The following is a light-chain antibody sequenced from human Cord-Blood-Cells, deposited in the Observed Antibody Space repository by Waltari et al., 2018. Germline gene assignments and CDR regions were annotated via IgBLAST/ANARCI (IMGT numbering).Light chain of an antibody. CDR3: QQYYSFPFT. CDR1: QDIRRY. J-gene: IGKJ3*01. Sequence: VIWTTQPPSLLSPFTGARTTINFRMSQDIRRYLAWYQQKPGKTPELLIYAASTLQSGVPSRFSGSGSGTDFTLTISCLQSEDFATYYCQQYYSFPFTFGPGTKVDIK. V-gene: IGKV1D-8*01. CDR2: AAS.